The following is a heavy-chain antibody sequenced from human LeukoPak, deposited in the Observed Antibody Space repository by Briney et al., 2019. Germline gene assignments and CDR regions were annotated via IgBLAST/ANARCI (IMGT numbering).Heavy chain of an antibody. CDR3: ASQRAYSGSYYFDY. V-gene: IGHV4-61*02. CDR2: IYTSGST. D-gene: IGHD1-26*01. CDR1: GGSISSGSYY. Sequence: KSSQTLSLTCTVSGGSISSGSYYWSWIRQPAGKGLEWIGRIYTSGSTNYNPSLKSRVTISVDTSKNQFSLKLSSVTAADTAVYYCASQRAYSGSYYFDYWGQGTLVTVSS. J-gene: IGHJ4*02.